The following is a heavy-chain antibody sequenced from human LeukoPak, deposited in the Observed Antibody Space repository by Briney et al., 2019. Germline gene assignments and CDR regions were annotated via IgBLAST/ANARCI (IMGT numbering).Heavy chain of an antibody. V-gene: IGHV3-33*06. Sequence: GGSLRLSCAASGFTFSSYGMHWVRQAPGKGLEWVAVIWYDGSNKYYADSVKGRFTISRDNSKNTLYLQMNSLRAEDTAVYYCAKATDPYCSSTSCWGYYYYGMDVWGQGTTVTVSS. CDR2: IWYDGSNK. D-gene: IGHD2-2*01. J-gene: IGHJ6*02. CDR1: GFTFSSYG. CDR3: AKATDPYCSSTSCWGYYYYGMDV.